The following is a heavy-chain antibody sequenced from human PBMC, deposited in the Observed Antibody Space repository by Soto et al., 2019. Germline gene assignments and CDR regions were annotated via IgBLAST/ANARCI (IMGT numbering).Heavy chain of an antibody. J-gene: IGHJ5*02. V-gene: IGHV1-8*01. CDR1: GYTFTSYD. Sequence: QVQLVQSGAEVKKPGASVKVSCKASGYTFTSYDINWVRQATGQGLEWMGWMNPNSGNTAYAQKFPGRVTMTRNTSISTAYMELSSLRSEDTAVYYCARERSAAGTGWFDPWGQGTLVTVSS. CDR3: ARERSAAGTGWFDP. D-gene: IGHD6-13*01. CDR2: MNPNSGNT.